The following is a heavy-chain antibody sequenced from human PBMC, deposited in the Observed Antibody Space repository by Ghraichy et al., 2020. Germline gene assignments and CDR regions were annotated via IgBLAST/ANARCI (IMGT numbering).Heavy chain of an antibody. J-gene: IGHJ4*02. D-gene: IGHD3-10*01. CDR3: VKVDYYYGSGGYLGGYFAY. Sequence: GGSLRLSCSASGFTFSSYAMHWVRQTPGKGLEYVSAISSNGGSTYYADSVKGRFTISRDNSKKTLSLQMSSLRAEDTAVYSCVKVDYYYGSGGYLGGYFAYWGQGTPVTVSS. CDR1: GFTFSSYA. V-gene: IGHV3-64D*06. CDR2: ISSNGGST.